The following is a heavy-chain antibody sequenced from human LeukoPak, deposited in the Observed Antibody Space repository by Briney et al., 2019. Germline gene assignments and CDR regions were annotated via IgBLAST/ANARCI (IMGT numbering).Heavy chain of an antibody. J-gene: IGHJ4*02. CDR3: ARAGGVKTAALDLDY. D-gene: IGHD6-25*01. CDR1: GGSISDS. CDR2: IYYSGSA. Sequence: SETLSLTCTVSGGSISDSWSWIRQPPGKGLEWIGNIYYSGSANHNPSLKSRVTISRDTSKNQFSLKLTSATTADTAVYYCARAGGVKTAALDLDYWGQGTLVTVSS. V-gene: IGHV4-59*01.